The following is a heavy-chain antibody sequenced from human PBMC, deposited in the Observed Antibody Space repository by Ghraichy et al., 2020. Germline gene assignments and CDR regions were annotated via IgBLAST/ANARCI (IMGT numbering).Heavy chain of an antibody. J-gene: IGHJ1*01. CDR3: AKAMGRGGYSYGYVGYFQQ. V-gene: IGHV3-30*18. Sequence: LSLTCAASGFTFSSYGMHWVRQAPDKGLEWVAVISYDGSNKYYADSVKGRFTISRDNSENTLYLQMNSLRAEDTAVYYCAKAMGRGGYSYGYVGYFQQWGQGTLVTVSS. CDR2: ISYDGSNK. D-gene: IGHD5-18*01. CDR1: GFTFSSYG.